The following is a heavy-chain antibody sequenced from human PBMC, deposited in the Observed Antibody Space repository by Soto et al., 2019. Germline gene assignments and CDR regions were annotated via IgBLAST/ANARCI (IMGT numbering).Heavy chain of an antibody. CDR2: IYYSGST. CDR1: GGSISSYY. J-gene: IGHJ5*02. Sequence: SETLSLTCTVSGGSISSYYWSWIRQPPGKGLEWIGYIYYSGSTNYNPSLKSRVTISVDTSKNQFSLKLSSVTAADTAVYYCASQVSYGSGWFDPWGQGTRVTVSS. V-gene: IGHV4-59*01. CDR3: ASQVSYGSGWFDP. D-gene: IGHD5-18*01.